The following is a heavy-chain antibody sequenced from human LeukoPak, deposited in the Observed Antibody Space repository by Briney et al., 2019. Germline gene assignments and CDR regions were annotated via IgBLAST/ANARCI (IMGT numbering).Heavy chain of an antibody. V-gene: IGHV4-59*01. CDR2: IYYSGST. J-gene: IGHJ4*02. D-gene: IGHD6-6*01. CDR3: ARADSSSSLFDY. CDR1: GGSISSYY. Sequence: KPSETLSLTCTVSGGSISSYYWSWIRQPPGKGLEWIGYIYYSGSTNYNPSLKSRVTISVDTSKNQFSLKLSSVTAADTAVYYCARADSSSSLFDYWGQGTLVTASS.